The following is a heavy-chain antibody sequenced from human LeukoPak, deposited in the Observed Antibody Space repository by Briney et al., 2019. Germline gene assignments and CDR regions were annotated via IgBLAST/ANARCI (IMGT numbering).Heavy chain of an antibody. D-gene: IGHD2-8*02. J-gene: IGHJ4*02. CDR2: ISSGSKYI. CDR3: AKGWGNFDY. V-gene: IGHV3-21*04. Sequence: GGSLRLSCAAYGFTFSSYSMNWVRQAPGKGLEWVSSISSGSKYIYNADSVKGRFTISRDNAKNSLYLQMDSLRAEGTAVYYCAKGWGNFDYWGQGTLVTVSS. CDR1: GFTFSSYS.